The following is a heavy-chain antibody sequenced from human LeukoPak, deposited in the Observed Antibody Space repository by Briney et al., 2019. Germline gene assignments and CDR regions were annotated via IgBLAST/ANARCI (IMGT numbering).Heavy chain of an antibody. V-gene: IGHV4-39*07. Sequence: SEILSLTCTVSGGSLSSRSYYWGWMRQPPGKGLEGIGSIYYSGSTYYNPSLKSRVTISVDTSKNQFSLKLSSVTAADTAVYYCAREPRSSWYPRWWFDPWGQGTLVTVSS. CDR1: GGSLSSRSYY. CDR2: IYYSGST. CDR3: AREPRSSWYPRWWFDP. D-gene: IGHD6-13*01. J-gene: IGHJ5*02.